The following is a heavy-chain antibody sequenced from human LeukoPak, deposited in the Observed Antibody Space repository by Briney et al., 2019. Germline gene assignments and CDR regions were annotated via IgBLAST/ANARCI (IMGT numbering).Heavy chain of an antibody. J-gene: IGHJ6*02. CDR1: GGFATYYG. CDR3: ARDLVSTGPYYYSMDI. CDR2: VYNTGTT. V-gene: IGHV4-59*02. Sequence: SETLSLTCTVSGGFATYYGWSWIRQPPGKGLEWIGFVYNTGTTKYNPSLKSRVTISRDTSRNQFSLKLTSVTAAGTAVYYCARDLVSTGPYYYSMDIWGQGTTVTVSS. D-gene: IGHD5/OR15-5a*01.